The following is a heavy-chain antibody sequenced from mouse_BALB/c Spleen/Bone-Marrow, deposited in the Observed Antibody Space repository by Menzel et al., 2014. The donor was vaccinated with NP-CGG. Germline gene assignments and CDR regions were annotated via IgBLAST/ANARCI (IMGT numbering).Heavy chain of an antibody. CDR3: ARGNYEAMDY. Sequence: QVQLQQPGAELAKPGASVKMSCKAYGYTFTTYWMHWVKQRPGQGLEWIGYINPSTGYTAYNQKFKDKATLTADKSSNTAYMQLSSLTSEDSAVYYCARGNYEAMDYWGQGTSVTVSS. CDR1: GYTFTTYW. V-gene: IGHV1-7*01. J-gene: IGHJ4*01. D-gene: IGHD2-1*01. CDR2: INPSTGYT.